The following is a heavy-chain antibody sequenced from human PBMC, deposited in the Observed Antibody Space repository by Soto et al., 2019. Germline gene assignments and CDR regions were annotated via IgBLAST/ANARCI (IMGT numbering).Heavy chain of an antibody. CDR3: ARSRFLEWLTNYYYYGMDV. D-gene: IGHD3-3*01. CDR2: IIPIFGTA. CDR1: GGTFSSYA. V-gene: IGHV1-69*01. J-gene: IGHJ6*02. Sequence: QVQLVQSGAEVKKPGSSVKVSCKASGGTFSSYAISWVRQAPGQGLEWMGGIIPIFGTANFAQKFQGRVTITADESTSTAYMELSSLRSEDTAVYYCARSRFLEWLTNYYYYGMDVWGQGTTVTVSS.